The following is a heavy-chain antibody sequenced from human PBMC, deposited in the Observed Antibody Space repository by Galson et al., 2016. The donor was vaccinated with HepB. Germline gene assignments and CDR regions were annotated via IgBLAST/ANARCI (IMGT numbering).Heavy chain of an antibody. V-gene: IGHV3-73*01. J-gene: IGHJ4*02. CDR3: TKWDVYRASYDY. CDR1: GFTFSGSA. Sequence: SLRLSCAASGFTFSGSAMHWVRQASGKGLEWVGRITSKAYNYATAYGASVRGRFTISRDESKKTAYLQMNSLKTEDTAVYYCTKWDVYRASYDYWGQGTLVTVSS. CDR2: ITSKAYNYAT. D-gene: IGHD3-16*01.